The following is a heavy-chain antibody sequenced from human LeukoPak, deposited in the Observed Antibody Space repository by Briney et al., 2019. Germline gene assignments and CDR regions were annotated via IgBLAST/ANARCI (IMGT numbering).Heavy chain of an antibody. V-gene: IGHV3-21*01. CDR1: GFSFSSYS. CDR3: ARDFRDLHYYDMDV. J-gene: IGHJ6*02. CDR2: TTNSGTYV. Sequence: GGSLRLSCVASGFSFSSYSMSWVRQAPGKGLEWVSSTTNSGTYVYYAESVKGRFTISRDNAKNSLYLQMNSLRAEDTAVYYCARDFRDLHYYDMDVWGQGTTVAVSS.